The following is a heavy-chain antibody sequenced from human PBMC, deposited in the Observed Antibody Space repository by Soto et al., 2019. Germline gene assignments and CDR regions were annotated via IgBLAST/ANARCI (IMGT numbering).Heavy chain of an antibody. CDR2: ISSSSSYI. J-gene: IGHJ6*02. V-gene: IGHV3-21*01. CDR3: ANIAVAGDYYYGMDV. CDR1: GFTFSSYS. Sequence: GGSLRLSCAASGFTFSSYSMNWVRQAPGKGLEWVSSISSSSSYIYYADSVKGRFTISRDNAKNSLYLQKNSLRAEGTAVYFSANIAVAGDYYYGMDVWGQGTTVTVSS. D-gene: IGHD6-19*01.